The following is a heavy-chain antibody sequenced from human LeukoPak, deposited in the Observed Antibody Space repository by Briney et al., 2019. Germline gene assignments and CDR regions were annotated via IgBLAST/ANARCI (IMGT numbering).Heavy chain of an antibody. CDR1: GFTFGDYA. V-gene: IGHV3-49*04. Sequence: GGSLRLSCTASGFTFGDYAISWVRQAPGKGLEWVGFIRSKAYGGTTEYAASGKGIFTISRDDSKSIAYLQMNSLKTEDTAVYYCTRDGWPDCSGGSGYYGFFAYNFDYWGQGTLVTVSS. J-gene: IGHJ4*02. D-gene: IGHD2-15*01. CDR2: IRSKAYGGTT. CDR3: TRDGWPDCSGGSGYYGFFAYNFDY.